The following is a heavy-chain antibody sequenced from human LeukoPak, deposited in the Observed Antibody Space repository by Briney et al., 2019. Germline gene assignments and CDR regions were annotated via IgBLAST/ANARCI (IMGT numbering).Heavy chain of an antibody. CDR1: GFTFSSYA. Sequence: GGSLRLSCAASGFTFSSYAMSWVRQAPGKGLQWVSVISGSGGSIYYTDSVKGRFTISRDNSRNTLYLQIHSLRAEDTAVYYWEKEGTTTITFAYGGQGTLSTVPS. V-gene: IGHV3-23*01. D-gene: IGHD1-1*01. J-gene: IGHJ4*02. CDR2: ISGSGGSI. CDR3: EKEGTTTITFAY.